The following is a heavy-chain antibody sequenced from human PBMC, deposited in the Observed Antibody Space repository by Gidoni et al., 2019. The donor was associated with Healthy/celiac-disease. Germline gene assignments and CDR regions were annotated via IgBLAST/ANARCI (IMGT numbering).Heavy chain of an antibody. CDR3: ARGQDQLLYGGGVRYYYYYMDV. CDR1: GGTFSSSA. CDR2: IIPIFGTA. V-gene: IGHV1-69*06. J-gene: IGHJ6*03. D-gene: IGHD2-2*02. Sequence: QVQLVQSGAEVKKPGSSVKVSCKAAGGTFSSSAISWVRQAPGQGREWMGGIIPIFGTANDAQKFQGRVTITADKSTSTAYMELSSLRSEDTAVYYCARGQDQLLYGGGVRYYYYYMDVWGKGTTVTVSS.